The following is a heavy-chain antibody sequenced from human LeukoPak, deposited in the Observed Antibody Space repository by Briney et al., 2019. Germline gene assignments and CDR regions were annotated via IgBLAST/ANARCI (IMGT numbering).Heavy chain of an antibody. CDR1: GGSFSSYY. J-gene: IGHJ3*02. CDR3: ARGRRRRFGKLFHEAFDI. Sequence: SETLSLTCTVSGGSFSSYYWSWIRQPPGKGLEWIGYIYYSGSTNYNPSLKSRVTISVDTSKNQFSLKLSSVTAADTAVYYCARGRRRRFGKLFHEAFDIWGQGTMVTVSS. CDR2: IYYSGST. V-gene: IGHV4-59*01. D-gene: IGHD3-10*01.